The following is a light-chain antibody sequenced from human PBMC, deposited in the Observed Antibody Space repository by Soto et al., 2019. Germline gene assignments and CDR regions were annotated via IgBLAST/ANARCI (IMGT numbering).Light chain of an antibody. V-gene: IGKV1-5*01. CDR3: QHYDRYSGT. CDR1: QRISTW. J-gene: IGKJ1*01. Sequence: DIQMTQSPSTLSASVGDRVTITCRASQRISTWLAWYQQKPGKVPKLLISDASTLDSGVPSRFRGSGFGTEFTRTINSLQPDDFATYYCQHYDRYSGTFGQGTKLDIK. CDR2: DAS.